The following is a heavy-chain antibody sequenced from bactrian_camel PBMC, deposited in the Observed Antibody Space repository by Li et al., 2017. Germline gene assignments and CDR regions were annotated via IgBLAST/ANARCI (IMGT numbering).Heavy chain of an antibody. J-gene: IGHJ4*01. CDR3: AAGGADCAWRWRTEARTTFPY. CDR2: IDSDGDT. V-gene: IGHV3S55*01. Sequence: HVQLVESGGGSVQAGGSLRLSCAARGYTYDTYCMGWFRRPPGKEREGIAVIDSDGDTAYAESLKDRFTISVDNANNTLYLQMDGLKPGDTAIYYCAAGGADCAWRWRTEARTTFPYWGKGTQVTVS. D-gene: IGHD1*01. CDR1: GYTYDTYC.